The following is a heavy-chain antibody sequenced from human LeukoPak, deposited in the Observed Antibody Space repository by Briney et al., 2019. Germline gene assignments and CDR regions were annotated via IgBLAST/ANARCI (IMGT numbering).Heavy chain of an antibody. CDR3: ARDRPYYDFWSGYYGTTSLSFDY. CDR2: IKQDGSEK. Sequence: GGSLRLSCAASGFTFSSYWMSWVRQAPGKGLEWVANIKQDGSEKYYVDSVKGRFTISRDNAKNSLYLQMNSLRAEDTAVYYCARDRPYYDFWSGYYGTTSLSFDYWGQGTLVTVSS. D-gene: IGHD3-3*01. V-gene: IGHV3-7*01. CDR1: GFTFSSYW. J-gene: IGHJ4*02.